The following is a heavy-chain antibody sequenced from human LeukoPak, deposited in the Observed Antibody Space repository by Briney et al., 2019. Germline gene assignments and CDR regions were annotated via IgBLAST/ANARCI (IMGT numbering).Heavy chain of an antibody. CDR1: GFTFSSCA. Sequence: GGSLRLSCAASGFTFSSCAVSWVRQAPGKGLEWVSTVSANGGSTYYADSVKGRFTISRDNSKNILYLQMNSLRDEDTAVYYCAKELHGSGSYASDYWGQGTLATVSS. D-gene: IGHD3-10*01. J-gene: IGHJ4*02. CDR2: VSANGGST. V-gene: IGHV3-23*01. CDR3: AKELHGSGSYASDY.